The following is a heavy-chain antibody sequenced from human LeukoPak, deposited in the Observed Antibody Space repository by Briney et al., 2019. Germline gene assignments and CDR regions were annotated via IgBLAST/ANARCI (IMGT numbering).Heavy chain of an antibody. CDR1: GFTFSSYA. V-gene: IGHV3-30-3*02. J-gene: IGHJ4*02. CDR2: ISYDGNNK. Sequence: GRSLRLSCAASGFTFSSYAVHWVRQAPGKGLEWVAVISYDGNNKYYADSVKGRFTISRDNSKHTVYLEMNSLRVEDTAMYYCSKERPEEYYGSGSYFDYWGQGTLVTVSS. D-gene: IGHD3-10*01. CDR3: SKERPEEYYGSGSYFDY.